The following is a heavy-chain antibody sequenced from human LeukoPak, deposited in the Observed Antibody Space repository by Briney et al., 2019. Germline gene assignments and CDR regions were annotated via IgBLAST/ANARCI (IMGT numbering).Heavy chain of an antibody. V-gene: IGHV1-69*06. CDR1: GGTFSSYA. D-gene: IGHD2/OR15-2a*01. CDR2: IIPIFGTA. Sequence: SVKVSCKASGGTFSSYAISWVRQAPGQGLEWMGGIIPIFGTANYAQKFQGRVTITADKSTSTAYMELSSLRSEDTAVYYCARSMKTRGAFDIWGQGTMVTVSS. J-gene: IGHJ3*02. CDR3: ARSMKTRGAFDI.